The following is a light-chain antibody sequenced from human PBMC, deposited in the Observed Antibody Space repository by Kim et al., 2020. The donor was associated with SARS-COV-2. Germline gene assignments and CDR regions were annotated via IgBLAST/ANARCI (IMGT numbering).Light chain of an antibody. J-gene: IGLJ2*01. CDR1: SLRSYD. CDR3: NSRDSSGNHLV. CDR2: GKN. V-gene: IGLV3-19*01. Sequence: ALGQTVRITGQGDSLRSYDASWYQQKPGQAPVLVIYGKNNRPSGIPDRFSGSSSGNTASLTLAGAQAEDEADYYCNSRDSSGNHLVFGGGTQLTVL.